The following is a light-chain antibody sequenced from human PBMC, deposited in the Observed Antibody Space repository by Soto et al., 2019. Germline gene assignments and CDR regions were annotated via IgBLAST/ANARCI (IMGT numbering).Light chain of an antibody. Sequence: EIVLTQSPGTLSLSPGERATLSCRASPSVTSTYLAWYQQKPGQAPRLLIYDASTRAPGVPDRFSGSGSGTDFTLSISRLEPEDFAVYFCQQFDGSPWTFGQGTKVEMK. CDR1: PSVTSTY. CDR3: QQFDGSPWT. CDR2: DAS. V-gene: IGKV3-20*01. J-gene: IGKJ1*01.